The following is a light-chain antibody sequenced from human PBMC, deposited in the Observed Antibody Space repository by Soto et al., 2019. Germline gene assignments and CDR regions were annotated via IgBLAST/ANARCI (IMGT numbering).Light chain of an antibody. V-gene: IGLV2-14*01. J-gene: IGLJ2*01. CDR2: DVS. Sequence: QSALTQPASMSGSPGQSMTISCTGTSSDVGGYNYVSCYQQHPGKAPKLMIYDVSNRPSGVSNRFSGSKSGNTASLTISGLQTEDEADYYCSSYTRTLLLVVFGGGTKLTVL. CDR3: SSYTRTLLLVV. CDR1: SSDVGGYNY.